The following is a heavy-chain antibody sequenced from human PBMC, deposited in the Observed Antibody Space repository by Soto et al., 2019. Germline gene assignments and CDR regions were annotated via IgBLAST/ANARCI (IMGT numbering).Heavy chain of an antibody. J-gene: IGHJ3*01. CDR3: AKDAIPYNGRDDAFDL. Sequence: EVQLLESGGDLVQPGGTLILSCVASGYPFGDYAMRWVCQAPGKGLEWVSAIGPIEAHAPAYAASVKGRFTISRDNSRNILYLQMTNLRAEDTGVYYCAKDAIPYNGRDDAFDLWGQGTMVTVSS. CDR2: IGPIEAHAP. D-gene: IGHD2-2*02. CDR1: GYPFGDYA. V-gene: IGHV3-23*01.